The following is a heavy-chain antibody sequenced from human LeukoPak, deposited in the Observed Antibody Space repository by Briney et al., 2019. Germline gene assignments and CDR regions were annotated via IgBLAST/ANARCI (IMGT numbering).Heavy chain of an antibody. Sequence: ASVKVSCKASGYTFTSYGISWVRQAPGQGLEWMGWISAYNGNTNYAQKLQSRVTMTTDTSTSTAYMELRSLRSDDTAVYYCARNVVTRPLYYYYGMDVWGQGTTVTVSS. J-gene: IGHJ6*02. CDR3: ARNVVTRPLYYYYGMDV. CDR1: GYTFTSYG. CDR2: ISAYNGNT. V-gene: IGHV1-18*01. D-gene: IGHD4-23*01.